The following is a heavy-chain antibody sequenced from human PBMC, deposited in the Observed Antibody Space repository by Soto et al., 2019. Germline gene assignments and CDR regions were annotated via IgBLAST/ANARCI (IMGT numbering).Heavy chain of an antibody. CDR1: GFSLSTSGVG. J-gene: IGHJ4*02. D-gene: IGHD5-12*01. CDR3: AHTKYSGYAPGL. CDR2: IYWDDDK. Sequence: QITLKESGPTLVKPTQTLTLTCTFSGFSLSTSGVGVGWIRQPPGKALEWLALIYWDDDKRYSPSLNSRLTITQDTSKNQVVLTMTNMDPVDTATYYCAHTKYSGYAPGLWGQGTLVTVSS. V-gene: IGHV2-5*02.